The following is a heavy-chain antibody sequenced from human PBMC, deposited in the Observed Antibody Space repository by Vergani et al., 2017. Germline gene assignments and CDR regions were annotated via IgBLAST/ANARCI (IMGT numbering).Heavy chain of an antibody. V-gene: IGHV3-30*18. D-gene: IGHD4-17*01. CDR3: AKXGRENSDYGYFDY. J-gene: IGHJ4*02. CDR1: GFTFSSYS. Sequence: VQLLESGGGLVKRGGSLRLSCAASGFTFSSYSMNWVRQAPGKGLEWVVGISFDGTNEYYPDLVKGRFTISRDTSKKTLSLQMRSLRADDTAVYYCAKXGRENSDYGYFDYWGQGTLVTVSS. CDR2: ISFDGTNE.